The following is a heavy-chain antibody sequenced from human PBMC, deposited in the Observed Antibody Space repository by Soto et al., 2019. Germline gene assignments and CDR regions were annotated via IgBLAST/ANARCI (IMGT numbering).Heavy chain of an antibody. Sequence: QVQLQESGPGLVKPSETLSLTCTVSGGSISTYDWSWIRQPPGKGLEWIGYIYYSGSTNYNPSLKSRVTISGDTSKNQFSLKLSSVTAADTAVYYCARSDSRYYYYMDVWGKGTTVIVSS. CDR3: ARSDSRYYYYMDV. CDR2: IYYSGST. D-gene: IGHD3-3*01. V-gene: IGHV4-59*01. CDR1: GGSISTYD. J-gene: IGHJ6*03.